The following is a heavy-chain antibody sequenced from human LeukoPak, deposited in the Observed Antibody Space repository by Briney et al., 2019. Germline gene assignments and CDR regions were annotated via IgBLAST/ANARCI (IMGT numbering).Heavy chain of an antibody. CDR3: VXXXXXGYYYDSRGYYAVILDAFDI. D-gene: IGHD3-22*01. CDR2: IYNSGSA. CDR1: GASISRNN. J-gene: IGHJ3*02. Sequence: SETLSLTCTVSGASISRNNWSWIRQPPGKGLEWVGYIYNSGSANYNPSLTSRVTISLDTSKNQFSLKLSSVTAADTAVYYCVXXXXXGYYYDSRGYYAVILDAFDIWGQGTMVAVSS. V-gene: IGHV4-59*12.